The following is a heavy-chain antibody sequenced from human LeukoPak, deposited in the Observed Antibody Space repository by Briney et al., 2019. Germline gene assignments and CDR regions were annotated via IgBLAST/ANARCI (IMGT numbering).Heavy chain of an antibody. Sequence: PSETLSLTCTVSGGSISSSSYYWGWIRQPPGKGLEWIGSIYYSGSTYYNPSLKSRVTISVDTSKNQFSLKLSSVTAAVTAVYYCARGLRYFDWLQYYFDYWGQGTLVTVSS. CDR3: ARGLRYFDWLQYYFDY. CDR2: IYYSGST. D-gene: IGHD3-9*01. J-gene: IGHJ4*02. V-gene: IGHV4-39*01. CDR1: GGSISSSSYY.